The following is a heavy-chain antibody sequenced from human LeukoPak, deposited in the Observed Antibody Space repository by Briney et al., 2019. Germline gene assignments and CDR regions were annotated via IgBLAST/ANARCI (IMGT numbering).Heavy chain of an antibody. CDR1: GGSFSGYC. D-gene: IGHD6-19*01. Sequence: PSETLSLTCAVYGGSFSGYCWSWIRQPPGKGLEWIGEINHSGSTNYNPSLKSRVTISVDTSKNQFSLKLSSVTAADTAVYYCARGYGYSSGWYYYGMDVWGQGTTVTVSS. CDR3: ARGYGYSSGWYYYGMDV. V-gene: IGHV4-34*01. J-gene: IGHJ6*02. CDR2: INHSGST.